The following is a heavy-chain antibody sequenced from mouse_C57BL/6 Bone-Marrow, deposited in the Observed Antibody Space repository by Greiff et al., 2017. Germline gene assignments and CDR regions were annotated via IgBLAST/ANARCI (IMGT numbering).Heavy chain of an antibody. Sequence: VQRVESGAELVKPGASVKMSCKASGYTFTPYPIEWMKQNHGKSLEWIGNFHPYNDATTNNEKFKGKVTLTVEKSSNTVYLELSRLTSDDSAVYYCARSSTFFYYFDYWGQGTTRTVSS. J-gene: IGHJ2*01. CDR2: FHPYNDAT. V-gene: IGHV1-47*01. D-gene: IGHD5-1*01. CDR1: GYTFTPYP. CDR3: ARSSTFFYYFDY.